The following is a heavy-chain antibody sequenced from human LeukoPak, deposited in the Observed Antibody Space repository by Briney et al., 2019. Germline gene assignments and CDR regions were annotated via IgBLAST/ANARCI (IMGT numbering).Heavy chain of an antibody. J-gene: IGHJ4*02. Sequence: ASVKVSCKASGYTFTSYDINWVRQATGQGLEWMGWINPNSGGTNYAQKFQGRVTMTRDTSISTAYMELSRLRSDDTAVYYCARDSSSFDYWGQGTLVTVSS. V-gene: IGHV1-2*02. CDR1: GYTFTSYD. CDR3: ARDSSSFDY. CDR2: INPNSGGT. D-gene: IGHD6-13*01.